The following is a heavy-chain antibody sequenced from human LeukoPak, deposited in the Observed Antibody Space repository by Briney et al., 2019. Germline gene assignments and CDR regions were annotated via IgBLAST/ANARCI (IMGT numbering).Heavy chain of an antibody. D-gene: IGHD3-16*02. V-gene: IGHV4-34*01. CDR3: ARGAKVITFGGVIGLYYSDY. CDR2: INHSGST. Sequence: SETLSLTCAVYGGSFSGYYWSWIRQPPGKGLEWIGEINHSGSTNYNPSLKSRVTISVDTSKNQFSLKLSSVTAADTAVYYCARGAKVITFGGVIGLYYSDYWGQGTLVTVSS. J-gene: IGHJ4*02. CDR1: GGSFSGYY.